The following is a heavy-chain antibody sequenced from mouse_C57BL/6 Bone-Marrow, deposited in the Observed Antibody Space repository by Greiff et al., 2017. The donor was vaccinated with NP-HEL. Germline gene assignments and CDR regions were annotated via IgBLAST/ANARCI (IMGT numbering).Heavy chain of an antibody. CDR3: ARDHYGSSYYFDY. D-gene: IGHD1-1*01. CDR1: GYTFTSYG. Sequence: VKLVESGAELARPGASVKLSCKASGYTFTSYGISWVKQRTGQGLEWIGEIYPRSGNTYYNEKFKGKATLTADKSSSTAYMELRSLTSEDSAVYFCARDHYGSSYYFDYWGQGTTLTVSS. V-gene: IGHV1-81*01. J-gene: IGHJ2*01. CDR2: IYPRSGNT.